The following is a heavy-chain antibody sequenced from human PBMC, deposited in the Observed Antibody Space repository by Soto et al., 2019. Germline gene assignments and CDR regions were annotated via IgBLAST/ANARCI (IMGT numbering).Heavy chain of an antibody. D-gene: IGHD2-8*01. CDR1: GGSISSGGYS. V-gene: IGHV4-30-2*01. J-gene: IGHJ4*02. Sequence: SETLSLTCAVSGGSISSGGYSWSWIRQPPGKGLEWIGYIYHSGSTYYNPSLKSRVTISVDRSKNQFSLKLSSVTAADTAVYYCAREGGIVLWGQGTLVTVSS. CDR2: IYHSGST. CDR3: AREGGIVL.